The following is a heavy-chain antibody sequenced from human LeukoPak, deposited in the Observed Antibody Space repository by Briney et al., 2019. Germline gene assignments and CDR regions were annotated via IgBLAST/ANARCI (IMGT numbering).Heavy chain of an antibody. CDR3: ARDDYNTLGYNFHH. Sequence: GGSLRLSCVASGFTFADHAMHWVRRAPGQGLEWVTGINWNNDGIVYAASVKGRLTVSRDNAKNTLYLQMNGLRPEDTAFYYCARDDYNTLGYNFHHWGQGTLVTVSS. J-gene: IGHJ1*01. CDR1: GFTFADHA. V-gene: IGHV3-9*01. CDR2: INWNNDGI. D-gene: IGHD1-1*01.